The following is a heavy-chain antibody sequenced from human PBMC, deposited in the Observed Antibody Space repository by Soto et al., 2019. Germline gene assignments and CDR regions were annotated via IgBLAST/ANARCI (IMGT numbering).Heavy chain of an antibody. CDR2: ISGYSGNT. CDR3: ARVTRGTWYAHLLY. D-gene: IGHD1-26*01. Sequence: QVQLVQSGAEVKKPGASVKVSCKTSGYTFTSYGISWVRQAPGQGLEWMGWISGYSGNTNYAQMLQGRVTMTTDTSTSTAYMELRSLRSDDTAVYYCARVTRGTWYAHLLYWGQGTLVTVSS. J-gene: IGHJ4*02. CDR1: GYTFTSYG. V-gene: IGHV1-18*04.